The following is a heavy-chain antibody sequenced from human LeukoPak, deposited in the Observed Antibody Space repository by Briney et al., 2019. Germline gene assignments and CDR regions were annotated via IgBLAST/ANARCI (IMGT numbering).Heavy chain of an antibody. J-gene: IGHJ4*02. CDR2: ISGSGDST. D-gene: IGHD2-15*01. CDR3: AKGVVVVAAKYYFDY. V-gene: IGHV3-23*01. Sequence: GGSLRLSCAASGFTVSRNYMSWVRQAPGKGLEWVSAISGSGDSTYYADSVKGRFTISRDNSKDTLYLQMNSLRAEDTAVYYCAKGVVVVAAKYYFDYWGQGTLVTVSS. CDR1: GFTVSRNY.